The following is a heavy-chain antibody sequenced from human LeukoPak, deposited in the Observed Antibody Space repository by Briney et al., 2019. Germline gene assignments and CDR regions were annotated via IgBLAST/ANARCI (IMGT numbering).Heavy chain of an antibody. CDR1: GFTFANYA. J-gene: IGHJ4*02. D-gene: IGHD3-22*01. CDR2: IRSKAYGGTT. CDR3: TRPSGYHYYFDY. V-gene: IGHV3-49*03. Sequence: GGSLGLSCTASGFTFANYAMSWFRQAPGKGLEWVGFIRSKAYGGTTEYAASVKGRFPISRDDSKSIAYLQMNSLKTEDTAVYYCTRPSGYHYYFDYWGQGTLVTVSS.